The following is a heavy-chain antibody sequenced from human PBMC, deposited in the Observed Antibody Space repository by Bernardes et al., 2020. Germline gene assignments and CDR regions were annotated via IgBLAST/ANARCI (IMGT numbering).Heavy chain of an antibody. CDR3: ARSLGAAAGIFFFDY. D-gene: IGHD6-13*01. J-gene: IGHJ4*02. CDR2: IIPIFGTA. CDR1: GGTFSSYA. Sequence: SVKVSCKASGGTFSSYAISWVRQAPGQGLEWMGGIIPIFGTANYAQKFQGRVTITADESTSTAYMELSSLRSEDTAVYYCARSLGAAAGIFFFDYWGQGTLVTVSS. V-gene: IGHV1-69*13.